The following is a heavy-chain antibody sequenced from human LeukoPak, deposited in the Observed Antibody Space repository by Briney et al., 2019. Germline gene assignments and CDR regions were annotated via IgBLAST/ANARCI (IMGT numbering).Heavy chain of an antibody. D-gene: IGHD2-8*01. CDR1: GYTFTGYY. V-gene: IGHV1-2*02. CDR2: INPNSGGT. J-gene: IGHJ4*02. Sequence: RASVKVSCKASGYTFTGYYMHWVRQAPGQGLEWMGWINPNSGGTNYAQKFQGRVTMTRDTSISTAYMELSRLRSDDTAVYYCARVRSYCTNGVYYWDLDYWGQGTLVTVSS. CDR3: ARVRSYCTNGVYYWDLDY.